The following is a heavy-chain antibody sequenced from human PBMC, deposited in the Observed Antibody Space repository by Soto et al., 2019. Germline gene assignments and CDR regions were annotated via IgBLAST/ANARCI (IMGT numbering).Heavy chain of an antibody. CDR3: ARDQIALNSFDV. V-gene: IGHV4-31*03. CDR2: IFYNGKA. J-gene: IGHJ3*01. CDR1: GGSISRGGFY. Sequence: SETLSLTCTVSGGSISRGGFYWSWIRHHPGKGLEWIGNIFYNGKAYNNPSLVSRLSISVDTSKNQFSLNLSSVTAADTAVYYCARDQIALNSFDVWGQGMKVTVSS. D-gene: IGHD2-21*01.